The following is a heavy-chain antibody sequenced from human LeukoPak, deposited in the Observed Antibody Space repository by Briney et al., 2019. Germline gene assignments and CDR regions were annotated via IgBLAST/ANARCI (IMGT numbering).Heavy chain of an antibody. D-gene: IGHD6-13*01. J-gene: IGHJ4*02. Sequence: GGSLRLSCAASGFTFSSYAMSWVRQAPGKGLEWVSAISGSGGSTYYADSVKGRFTISRDNSKNTLYLQMNSLRAEDTAVYYCGRSRRLGSSWYYFDYWGQGTLLTVSA. CDR3: GRSRRLGSSWYYFDY. V-gene: IGHV3-23*01. CDR1: GFTFSSYA. CDR2: ISGSGGST.